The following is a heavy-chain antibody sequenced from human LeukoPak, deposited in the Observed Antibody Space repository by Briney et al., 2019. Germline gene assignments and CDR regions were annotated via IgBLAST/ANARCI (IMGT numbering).Heavy chain of an antibody. CDR1: GGSISSYY. Sequence: SETLSLTCTVSGGSISSYYWSWIRQPAGKGLEWIGRIYTSGSTNYNPSLKSRVTMSVDTSKNQFSLKLSSVTAADTAVYYCAKDAHAPAPDWFDPWGQGTLVTVSS. CDR3: AKDAHAPAPDWFDP. V-gene: IGHV4-4*07. J-gene: IGHJ5*02. CDR2: IYTSGST.